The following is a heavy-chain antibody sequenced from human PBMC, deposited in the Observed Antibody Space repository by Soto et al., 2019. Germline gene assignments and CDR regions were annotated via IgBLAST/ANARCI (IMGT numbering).Heavy chain of an antibody. Sequence: QVQLVQSGAEVKKPGSSVKVSCKASGGTFSSYAISWVRQAPGQGLEWMGGIIPIFGTANYAQKFQGRVTITADESTSTDYMELSSLRSEDTAVYYCARGDLSSIAARGTYYYYGMDVWGQGTTVTVSS. V-gene: IGHV1-69*01. CDR3: ARGDLSSIAARGTYYYYGMDV. CDR1: GGTFSSYA. D-gene: IGHD6-6*01. J-gene: IGHJ6*02. CDR2: IIPIFGTA.